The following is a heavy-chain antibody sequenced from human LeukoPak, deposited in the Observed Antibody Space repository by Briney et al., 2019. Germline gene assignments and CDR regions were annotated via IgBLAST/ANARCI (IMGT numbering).Heavy chain of an antibody. CDR2: INWNGGIT. CDR1: GFRFVDYG. Sequence: GGSLRLSCATSGFRFVDYGLSWVRQAPGKGLEWLSAINWNGGITEYADSVKGRFTISRDNAKNSLYLQMDSLRAEDTAFYYCARDRMGTSYSVSHFDPWGQGTLVTVSS. V-gene: IGHV3-20*04. CDR3: ARDRMGTSYSVSHFDP. D-gene: IGHD6-13*01. J-gene: IGHJ5*02.